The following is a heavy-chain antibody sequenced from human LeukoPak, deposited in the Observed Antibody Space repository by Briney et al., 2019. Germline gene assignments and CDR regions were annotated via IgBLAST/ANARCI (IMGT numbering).Heavy chain of an antibody. CDR3: ARAQWYNWNGWFDP. V-gene: IGHV3-74*01. CDR2: INSDGSST. D-gene: IGHD1-1*01. Sequence: QPGGSLRLSCAASGFTFSSYWMHWVRQAPGKGLVRVSRINSDGSSTSYADSVKGRFTISRDNAKNTLYLQMNSLRAEDTAVYYCARAQWYNWNGWFDPWGQGTLVTVSS. J-gene: IGHJ5*02. CDR1: GFTFSSYW.